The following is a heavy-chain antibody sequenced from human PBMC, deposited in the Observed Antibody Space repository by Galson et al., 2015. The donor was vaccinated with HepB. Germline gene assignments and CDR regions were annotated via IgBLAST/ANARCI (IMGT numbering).Heavy chain of an antibody. D-gene: IGHD3-16*01. CDR3: TTASLITF. CDR1: GLSFRSAW. V-gene: IGHV3-15*05. Sequence: SLRLSCAVSGLSFRSAWMSWVRQAPGKGLEWVGLIRSEVDGATTDYAAPVGGRFHLSRDDSQNLLYLQMHNLKIEDTGTYYCTTASLITFWGLGTLVTVSS. CDR2: IRSEVDGATT. J-gene: IGHJ1*01.